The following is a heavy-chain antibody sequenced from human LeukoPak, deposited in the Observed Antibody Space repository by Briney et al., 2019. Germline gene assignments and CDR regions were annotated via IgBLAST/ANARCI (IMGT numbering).Heavy chain of an antibody. D-gene: IGHD1-26*01. Sequence: GGSLRLSCAASGITVNGNYMSWVRQAPGKGLEWVAFIRYDGSNKYYADSVKGRFTISRDNSKNTLYLQMNSLRAEDTAVYYCAKDGVGSGSYLEPWGQGTLVTVSS. CDR3: AKDGVGSGSYLEP. CDR1: GITVNGNY. CDR2: IRYDGSNK. V-gene: IGHV3-30*02. J-gene: IGHJ5*02.